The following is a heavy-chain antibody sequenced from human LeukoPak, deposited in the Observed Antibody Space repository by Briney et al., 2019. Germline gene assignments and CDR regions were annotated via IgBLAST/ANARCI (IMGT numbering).Heavy chain of an antibody. CDR3: ARGAAVSAVYYYYYMDV. CDR2: IKQDGSEK. J-gene: IGHJ6*03. CDR1: GFSFSTYW. D-gene: IGHD4-11*01. V-gene: IGHV3-7*01. Sequence: GGSLRLSCAASGFSFSTYWMSWVRQAPGKGLEWVASIKQDGSEKYFVDSVKGRFTISRDNAKNSLYLQMNSLRVEGTAVYYCARGAAVSAVYYYYYMDVWGKGTTVTVSS.